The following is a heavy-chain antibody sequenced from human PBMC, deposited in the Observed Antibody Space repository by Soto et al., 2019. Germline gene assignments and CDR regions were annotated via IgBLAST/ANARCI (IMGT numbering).Heavy chain of an antibody. CDR2: ISGSGGST. J-gene: IGHJ4*02. CDR3: AKAEDIVVVVAALFDY. Sequence: EVQLLESGGGLVQPGGSLRLSCAASGFTFSSYAMSWVRQAPGKGLEWVSAISGSGGSTYYADSVKGRFTISRDNSKNTLYLQMNSLRAEDTAVYYCAKAEDIVVVVAALFDYWGQGTLVTVSS. CDR1: GFTFSSYA. D-gene: IGHD2-15*01. V-gene: IGHV3-23*01.